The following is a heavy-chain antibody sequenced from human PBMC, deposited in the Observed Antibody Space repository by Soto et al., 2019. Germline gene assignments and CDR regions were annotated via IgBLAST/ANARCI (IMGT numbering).Heavy chain of an antibody. J-gene: IGHJ6*02. CDR3: ERWKQNRRVPYVMDV. D-gene: IGHD1-1*01. CDR2: INPRFEIP. Sequence: QVQLVQSGAEVKKPGSSVKVSCKASGGTFSTFPIHWVRLAPGQGPEWIGGINPRFEIPNYAHMFRGRVSITEHDSTSTAYMALTSLRYDDTALYFCERWKQNRRVPYVMDVWDQGTTVTISS. V-gene: IGHV1-69*01. CDR1: GGTFSTFP.